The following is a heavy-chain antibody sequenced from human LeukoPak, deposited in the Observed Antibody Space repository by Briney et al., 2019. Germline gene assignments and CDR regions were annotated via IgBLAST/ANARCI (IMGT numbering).Heavy chain of an antibody. CDR2: ISYDGSNK. CDR1: GFTFSSYA. D-gene: IGHD3-10*01. Sequence: GGSLRLSCAASGFTFSSYAMHWVRQAPGKGLEWVAVISYDGSNKYYADSVKGRFTISRDNSKNTLYLQMNSLRAEDTAVYYCARIAMVRGVIDDYWGQGTRVTVSS. V-gene: IGHV3-30*04. J-gene: IGHJ4*02. CDR3: ARIAMVRGVIDDY.